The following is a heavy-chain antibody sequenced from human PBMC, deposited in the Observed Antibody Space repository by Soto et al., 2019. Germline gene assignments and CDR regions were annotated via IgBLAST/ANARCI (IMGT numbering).Heavy chain of an antibody. V-gene: IGHV4-34*01. Sequence: SETLSLTCAVYGGSVSCYYWSWIRQPPGKGLEWIGEINHSGSTNYNPSLKSRVTISVDTSKNQFSLKLSSVTAADTAVYYCARTYYDILTGYYNYFDYWGQGTLVTVSS. CDR2: INHSGST. D-gene: IGHD3-9*01. CDR3: ARTYYDILTGYYNYFDY. CDR1: GGSVSCYY. J-gene: IGHJ4*02.